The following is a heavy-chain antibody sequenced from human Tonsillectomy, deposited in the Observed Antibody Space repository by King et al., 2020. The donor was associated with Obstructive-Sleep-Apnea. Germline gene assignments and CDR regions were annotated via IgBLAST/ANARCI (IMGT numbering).Heavy chain of an antibody. CDR2: ISYDGSNK. CDR3: AKVPSYSSGWYWEGAFDI. V-gene: IGHV3-30*18. J-gene: IGHJ3*02. Sequence: VQLVQSGGGVVQPGRSLRLSCAASGFTFSSYGMHWVRQAPGKGLEWVAVISYDGSNKYYADSVKGRFTISRDNSKNTLYLQMNSLRAEDTAVYYCAKVPSYSSGWYWEGAFDIWGHGTMVTVSS. D-gene: IGHD6-19*01. CDR1: GFTFSSYG.